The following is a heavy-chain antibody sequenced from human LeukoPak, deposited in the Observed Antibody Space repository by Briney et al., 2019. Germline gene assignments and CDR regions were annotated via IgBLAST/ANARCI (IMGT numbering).Heavy chain of an antibody. CDR2: ISGSGGST. CDR1: GFTFSSYA. D-gene: IGHD3-16*02. V-gene: IGHV3-23*01. Sequence: PGGSLRLSCAASGFTFSSYAMSWVRQAPGKGLEWVSAISGSGGSTYYADSVKGRFTISRDNSKNTLYLQMNSLRAEDTAVYYCAKDSHYVWGSYRYRMSSIESSFDYWGQGTLVTVSS. CDR3: AKDSHYVWGSYRYRMSSIESSFDY. J-gene: IGHJ4*02.